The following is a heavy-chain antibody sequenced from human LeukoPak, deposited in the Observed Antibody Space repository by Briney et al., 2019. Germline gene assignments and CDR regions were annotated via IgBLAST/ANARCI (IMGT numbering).Heavy chain of an antibody. CDR1: GCTFSSYC. CDR3: ARAESH. Sequence: GSLILSCSAAGCTFSSYCMHWVRQAPGRGLVWVSRINIYGSSTIYADSVKSRFTISRDTAKYTPYLQMNSLRAEDTTIYYCARAESHWGQGTLVTVSS. V-gene: IGHV3-74*01. J-gene: IGHJ1*01. CDR2: INIYGSST.